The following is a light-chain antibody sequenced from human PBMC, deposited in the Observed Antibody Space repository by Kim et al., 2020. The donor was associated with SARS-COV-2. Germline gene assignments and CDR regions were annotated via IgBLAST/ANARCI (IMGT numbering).Light chain of an antibody. Sequence: QLVLTQSPSASASLGASVKLTCTLSSGHSSYAIAWHQQQPEKGPRYLMKVNSDGSNIKGDGIPDRFSGSSSGTERYLSISSLQSEDEGDYYCQTWGTGIQVFGGGTQLTVL. CDR2: VNSDGSN. J-gene: IGLJ3*02. CDR1: SGHSSYA. CDR3: QTWGTGIQV. V-gene: IGLV4-69*01.